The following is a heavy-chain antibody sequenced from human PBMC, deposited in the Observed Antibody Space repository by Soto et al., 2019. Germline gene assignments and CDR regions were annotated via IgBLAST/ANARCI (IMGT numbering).Heavy chain of an antibody. CDR1: GFTFSTYW. CDR3: ARGTPRTPPTTRYCMDV. D-gene: IGHD1-1*01. V-gene: IGHV3-74*01. Sequence: GGSLRLSCAASGFTFSTYWMHWVRQAPGKGLVWVSRINSDGSNTGYADSVKGRFTISRDNAKNTLYLQMNSLRAEDTAVYYCARGTPRTPPTTRYCMDVWGQGTTVTVSS. J-gene: IGHJ6*02. CDR2: INSDGSNT.